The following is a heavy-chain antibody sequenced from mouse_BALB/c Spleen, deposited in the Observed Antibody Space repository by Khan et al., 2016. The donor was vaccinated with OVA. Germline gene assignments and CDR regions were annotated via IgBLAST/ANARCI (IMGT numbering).Heavy chain of an antibody. Sequence: DVMLVESGGGLVQPGGSRKLSCAASGFTFSSFGMHWVRQAPKKGLEWVAYISSGSSTIYYVDTVKGRFTISRDNPKNTLFLQMTRLRSEDTAMYYCARSGGNFHWYFDVWGAGTSVTVSS. CDR1: GFTFSSFG. CDR2: ISSGSSTI. D-gene: IGHD2-1*01. J-gene: IGHJ1*01. CDR3: ARSGGNFHWYFDV. V-gene: IGHV5-17*02.